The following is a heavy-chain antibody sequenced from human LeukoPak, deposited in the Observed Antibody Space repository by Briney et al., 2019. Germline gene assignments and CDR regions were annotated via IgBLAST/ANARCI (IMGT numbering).Heavy chain of an antibody. CDR1: GYTFTGYY. CDR2: INPNSGNT. CDR3: ARVGYSGSYSDY. J-gene: IGHJ4*02. D-gene: IGHD1-26*01. Sequence: ASVKVSCKSSGYTFTGYYMHWVRQAPGQGLEWMGWINPNSGNTNYAQKLQGRVTMTTDTSTSTAYMELRSLRSDDTAVYYCARVGYSGSYSDYWGQGTLVTVSS. V-gene: IGHV1-18*04.